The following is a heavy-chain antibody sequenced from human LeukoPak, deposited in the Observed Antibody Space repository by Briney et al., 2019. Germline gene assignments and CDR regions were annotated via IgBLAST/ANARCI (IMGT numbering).Heavy chain of an antibody. CDR1: GGSIHSYY. D-gene: IGHD5-24*01. CDR2: IYYSGST. J-gene: IGHJ4*02. Sequence: SETLSLTCTVSGGSIHSYYWTWVRQPPGKGLEWLGCIYYSGSTNYNPSLKSRVTISVDTSKNQISLNLSSVTAADTAIYYCARHGLRDGHSHSGALDYWGQGTLVTVSS. CDR3: ARHGLRDGHSHSGALDY. V-gene: IGHV4-59*08.